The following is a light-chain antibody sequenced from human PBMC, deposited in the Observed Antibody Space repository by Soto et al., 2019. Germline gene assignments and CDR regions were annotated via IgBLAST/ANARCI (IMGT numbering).Light chain of an antibody. CDR2: DTS. V-gene: IGKV3-11*01. J-gene: IGKJ5*01. CDR3: QQHGSRSIT. Sequence: EIVLTQSPDTLSLSPGERATLSCRASQSIGGFLGWYQQKPGLAPMLLIYDTSKRAAGIPARFRGSGSGTDFTLTINGLQPEDFAIYYCQQHGSRSITFGQGPRVE. CDR1: QSIGGF.